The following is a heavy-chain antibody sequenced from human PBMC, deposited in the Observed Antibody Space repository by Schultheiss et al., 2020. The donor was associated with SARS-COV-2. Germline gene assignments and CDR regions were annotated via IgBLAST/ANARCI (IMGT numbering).Heavy chain of an antibody. Sequence: SETLSLTCTVSGGSISSSSYYWGWIRQPPGKGLEWIGYIYYSGSTNYNPSLKSRVTISVDTSKNQFSLKLSSVTAADTAVYYCARANGWSIDYWGQGTLVTVSS. D-gene: IGHD6-19*01. V-gene: IGHV4-61*05. CDR2: IYYSGST. CDR1: GGSISSSSYY. CDR3: ARANGWSIDY. J-gene: IGHJ4*02.